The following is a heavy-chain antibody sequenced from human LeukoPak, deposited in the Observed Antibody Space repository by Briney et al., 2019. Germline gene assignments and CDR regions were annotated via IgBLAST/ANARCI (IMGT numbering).Heavy chain of an antibody. CDR1: RFSFSVYV. CDR3: ARDRRSPHSAYDWGHLDS. D-gene: IGHD5-12*01. V-gene: IGHV3-48*03. Sequence: GGSLRLSRVHSRFSFSVYVMKWVRQAPRRGLEGVSKIGRSGATRHYAESVKCRFSISRDNAKNSLSLHMSSPRVQDTAVYYCARDRRSPHSAYDWGHLDSWGQGTLVAVSS. CDR2: IGRSGATR. J-gene: IGHJ4*02.